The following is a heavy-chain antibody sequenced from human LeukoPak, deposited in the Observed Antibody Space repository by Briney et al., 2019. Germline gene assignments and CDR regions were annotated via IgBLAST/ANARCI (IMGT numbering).Heavy chain of an antibody. J-gene: IGHJ4*02. Sequence: SETLSLTCGVYGGSFSGYYWSWIRQPPGKGLEWIGEINHSGSTNYNPSLKSRVTISVDTSKNQFSLKLSSVTAADTAVYYCARSNGGKIPPRYWDQGTLVTVSS. CDR1: GGSFSGYY. V-gene: IGHV4-34*01. D-gene: IGHD4-23*01. CDR2: INHSGST. CDR3: ARSNGGKIPPRY.